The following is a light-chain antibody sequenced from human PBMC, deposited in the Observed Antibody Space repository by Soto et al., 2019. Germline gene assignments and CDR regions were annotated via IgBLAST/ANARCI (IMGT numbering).Light chain of an antibody. J-gene: IGKJ1*01. Sequence: EIVLTQSPGTLSLSPGERATLSCRASQSVSNNYLAWYHQKPGRATRLVIYGASSRATGIPDRFSGSGSGADLNLTISRKEPEEFAVYYCQQYGTSAWTFGQGTRVEIK. CDR2: GAS. CDR3: QQYGTSAWT. CDR1: QSVSNNY. V-gene: IGKV3-20*01.